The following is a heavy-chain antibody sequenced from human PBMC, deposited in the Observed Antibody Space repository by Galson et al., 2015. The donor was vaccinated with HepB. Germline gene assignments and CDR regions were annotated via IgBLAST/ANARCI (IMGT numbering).Heavy chain of an antibody. V-gene: IGHV3-66*01. CDR3: ARDDPNTGFDY. D-gene: IGHD5-18*01. J-gene: IGHJ4*02. CDR2: LYSGGYT. CDR1: GFTVSTTY. Sequence: SLRLSCAASGFTVSTTYMNWVRQAPGKGLEWVSVLYSGGYTYYADSVKGRFTISRDNFENTLYLQMNSLRAEDTAVYYCARDDPNTGFDYWGQGTLVTVSS.